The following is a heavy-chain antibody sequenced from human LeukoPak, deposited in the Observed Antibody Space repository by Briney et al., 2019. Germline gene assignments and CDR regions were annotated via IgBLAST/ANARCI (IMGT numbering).Heavy chain of an antibody. Sequence: SETLSLTCTVSGGSISSHYWSWIRQPPGKGLEWIGYIYYSGSTNYNPSLKSRVTISVDTSKNQFSLKLSSVTAADTAAYYCARVTDYYDSSGYYYIYYYYMDVWGKGTTVTVSS. CDR1: GGSISSHY. J-gene: IGHJ6*03. CDR2: IYYSGST. V-gene: IGHV4-59*11. CDR3: ARVTDYYDSSGYYYIYYYYMDV. D-gene: IGHD3-22*01.